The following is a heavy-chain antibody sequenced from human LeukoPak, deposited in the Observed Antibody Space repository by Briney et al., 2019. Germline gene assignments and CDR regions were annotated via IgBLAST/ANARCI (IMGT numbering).Heavy chain of an antibody. CDR2: IYNGGSS. J-gene: IGHJ4*02. Sequence: SEAVSLTCIVSGCAISSSGNYWGWIRQPPGKGLEWIGSIYNGGSSYYNPSLKSRVTISVDTSKNQFSLRLSSVTAADTAVYYCARHMQWLLRLAYWGQGTLVTVSS. V-gene: IGHV4-39*01. D-gene: IGHD6-19*01. CDR1: GCAISSSGNY. CDR3: ARHMQWLLRLAY.